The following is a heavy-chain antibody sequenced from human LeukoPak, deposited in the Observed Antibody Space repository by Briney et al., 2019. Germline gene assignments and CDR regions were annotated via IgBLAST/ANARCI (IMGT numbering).Heavy chain of an antibody. V-gene: IGHV3-30*18. D-gene: IGHD5-18*01. CDR3: AKELRGYSYGLRNNWFDP. J-gene: IGHJ5*02. CDR1: GFTFSSYG. CDR2: ISSDGSNK. Sequence: GGSLTLSCAASGFTFSSYGMHWVRQAPGQGLDWVAVISSDGSNKYYADSVKGRFTISRDNSKNTLYLQMSSLRAEDTAVYYCAKELRGYSYGLRNNWFDPWGQGTLVTVSS.